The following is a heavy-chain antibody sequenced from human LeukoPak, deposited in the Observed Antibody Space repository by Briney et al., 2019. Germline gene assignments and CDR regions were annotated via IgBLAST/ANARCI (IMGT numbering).Heavy chain of an antibody. V-gene: IGHV3-74*01. J-gene: IGHJ4*02. CDR2: INNDGTAT. D-gene: IGHD1-1*01. Sequence: GGSLRLSCAASGFTFSAYWMRWVRQVPGKGLVWVSRINNDGTATFFADSVKGRFTISRDNAKNTLYLQMDSLRAEDTAMYYCAREILEPGKTHEYWGQGTLVTVSS. CDR1: GFTFSAYW. CDR3: AREILEPGKTHEY.